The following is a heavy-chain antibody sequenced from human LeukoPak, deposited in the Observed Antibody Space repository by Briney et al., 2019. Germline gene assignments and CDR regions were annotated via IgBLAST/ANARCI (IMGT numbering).Heavy chain of an antibody. D-gene: IGHD2-21*01. J-gene: IGHJ5*02. CDR3: VREVIAWPKNWFDP. Sequence: GGSLRLSCAASGFTFSGDYMSWVRQSPVKGLEWVSAISDSGDGTYYADSVKARFTISRDNSKNTVYLEMSSLSAEDTAVYYCVREVIAWPKNWFDPWGQGTLVAVSS. CDR2: ISDSGDGT. V-gene: IGHV3-23*01. CDR1: GFTFSGDY.